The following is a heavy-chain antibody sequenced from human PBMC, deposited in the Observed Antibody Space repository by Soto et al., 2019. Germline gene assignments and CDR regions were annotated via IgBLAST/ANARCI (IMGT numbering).Heavy chain of an antibody. CDR3: ARVFSKFWSGYSRAGYYGMDV. CDR1: GFTFSSYS. D-gene: IGHD3-3*01. Sequence: GGSLRLSCAASGFTFSSYSMNWVRQAPGKGLEWVSYISSSSSTIYYADSVKGRFTISRDNAKNSLYLQMNSLRDEDTAVYYCARVFSKFWSGYSRAGYYGMDVWGQGTTVTVSS. CDR2: ISSSSSTI. V-gene: IGHV3-48*02. J-gene: IGHJ6*02.